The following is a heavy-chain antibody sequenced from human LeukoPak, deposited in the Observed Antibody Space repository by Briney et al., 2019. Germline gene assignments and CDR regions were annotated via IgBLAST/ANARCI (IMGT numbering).Heavy chain of an antibody. CDR3: ARHPAGGMITFGGVIVNPYYYYYYGMDV. CDR2: IYYSGST. Sequence: SETLSLTCTVSSGSISSYYWSWIRQPPGKGLEWIGYIYYSGSTNYNPSLKSRVTISVDTSKNQFSLKLSSVTAADTAVYYCARHPAGGMITFGGVIVNPYYYYYYGMDVWGQGTTVTVSS. V-gene: IGHV4-59*08. CDR1: SGSISSYY. J-gene: IGHJ6*02. D-gene: IGHD3-16*02.